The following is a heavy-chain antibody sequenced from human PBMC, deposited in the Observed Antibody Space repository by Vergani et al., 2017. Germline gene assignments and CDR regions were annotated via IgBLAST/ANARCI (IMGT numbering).Heavy chain of an antibody. D-gene: IGHD5-18*01. Sequence: QVQLQESGPGLVKPSETLSLTCTVSGGSISSYYWGWIRQPPGKGLEWIGSIYYSGSTYYNPSLKSRVTISVDTSKNQFSLKLSSVTAADTAVYYCAGYTAMDQTFDYWGQGTLVTVSS. V-gene: IGHV4-39*01. CDR1: GGSISSYY. CDR2: IYYSGST. CDR3: AGYTAMDQTFDY. J-gene: IGHJ4*02.